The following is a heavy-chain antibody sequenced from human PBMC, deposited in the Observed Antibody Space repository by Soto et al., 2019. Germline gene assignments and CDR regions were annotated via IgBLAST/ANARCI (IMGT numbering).Heavy chain of an antibody. D-gene: IGHD2-21*01. J-gene: IGHJ6*02. V-gene: IGHV3-53*02. CDR1: GFSISSNY. CDR2: TFSGGNT. Sequence: ELQLVETGGGLIQTGGSLRLSCAASGFSISSNYIAWVRQPPGKGLEWVSTTFSGGNTEYAASVKGRCSISRDNYKNTLSLQMDTLLVEATAVDYRAIRPPSAIQRWASGMDVWGQGTTVSVSS. CDR3: AIRPPSAIQRWASGMDV.